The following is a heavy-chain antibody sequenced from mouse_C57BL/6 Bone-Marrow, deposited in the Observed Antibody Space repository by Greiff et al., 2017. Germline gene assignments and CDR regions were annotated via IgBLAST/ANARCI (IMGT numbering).Heavy chain of an antibody. Sequence: QVQLKQSGAELVRPGTSVKVSCKASGYAFTNYLIEWVKQRPGQGLEWIGVINPGSGGTNYNEKFKGKATLTADKSSSTAYMQLSSLTSEDSAVYFCARNSNYVSYAMDYWGQGTSVTVSS. D-gene: IGHD2-5*01. J-gene: IGHJ4*01. CDR2: INPGSGGT. CDR3: ARNSNYVSYAMDY. CDR1: GYAFTNYL. V-gene: IGHV1-54*01.